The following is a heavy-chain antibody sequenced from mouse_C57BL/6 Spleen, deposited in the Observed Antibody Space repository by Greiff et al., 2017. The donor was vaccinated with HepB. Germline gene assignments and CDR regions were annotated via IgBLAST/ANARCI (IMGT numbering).Heavy chain of an antibody. V-gene: IGHV1-4*01. CDR3: ASSNYGYYAMDY. CDR2: INPSSGYT. J-gene: IGHJ4*01. CDR1: GYTFTSYT. Sequence: VKLVESGAELARPGASVKMSCKASGYTFTSYTMHWVKQRPGQGLEWIGYINPSSGYTKYNQKFKDKATLTADKSSSTAYMQLSSLTSEDSAVYYCASSNYGYYAMDYWGQGTSVTVSS. D-gene: IGHD2-5*01.